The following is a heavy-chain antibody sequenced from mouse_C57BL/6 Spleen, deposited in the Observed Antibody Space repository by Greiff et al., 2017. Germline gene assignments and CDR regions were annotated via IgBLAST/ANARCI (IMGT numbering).Heavy chain of an antibody. CDR1: GYTFTSYG. V-gene: IGHV1-81*01. CDR3: ARQGYYDGYYVKAMDY. D-gene: IGHD2-3*01. CDR2: IYPRSGNT. J-gene: IGHJ4*01. Sequence: QVQLQQSGAELARPGASVKLSCKASGYTFTSYGISWVKQRTGQGLEWIGEIYPRSGNTYYNEKFKGKDTLTADKSSSTAYMELRSLTSEASAVYFCARQGYYDGYYVKAMDYWGQGTSVTVSS.